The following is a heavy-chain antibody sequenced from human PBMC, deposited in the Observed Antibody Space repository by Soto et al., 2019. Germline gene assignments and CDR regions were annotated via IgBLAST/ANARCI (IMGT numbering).Heavy chain of an antibody. V-gene: IGHV1-69*01. Sequence: HVQLVQSGAEVQKPGSAVKVSCRASGGTFNSHAISWVRQAPGQGLEWMGGLIPMLNKVNYVEKLQGRVTITADESTTTVYMELGSLTSEDKAVYFCARDQGGTRGYSGYDAFDYWGQGTIGPVSS. D-gene: IGHD5-12*01. CDR2: LIPMLNKV. CDR3: ARDQGGTRGYSGYDAFDY. J-gene: IGHJ4*02. CDR1: GGTFNSHA.